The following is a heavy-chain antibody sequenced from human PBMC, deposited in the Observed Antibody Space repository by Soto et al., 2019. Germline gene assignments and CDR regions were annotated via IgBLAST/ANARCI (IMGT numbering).Heavy chain of an antibody. D-gene: IGHD2-2*01. J-gene: IGHJ6*02. CDR2: IDPSDSYT. CDR3: ARPYCSSTSCLPHYYYYGMDV. Sequence: GESLKISCKGSGYSFTSYWISWVRQMPGKGLEWMGRIDPSDSYTNYSPSFQGHVTISADKSISTAYLQWSSLKASDTAMYYCARPYCSSTSCLPHYYYYGMDVWGQGTTVTISS. V-gene: IGHV5-10-1*01. CDR1: GYSFTSYW.